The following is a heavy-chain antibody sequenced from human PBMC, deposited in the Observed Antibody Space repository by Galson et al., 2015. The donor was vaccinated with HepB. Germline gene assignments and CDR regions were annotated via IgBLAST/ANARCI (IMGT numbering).Heavy chain of an antibody. D-gene: IGHD4/OR15-4a*01. Sequence: SLRLSCAASGFTVSSNYMSWVRQAPGKGLEWVSVIYSGGSTYYADSVKGRFTISRDNSKNTLYLQMNSLRAEDTAVYYCARDGARIGDINYYYYYGMEVWGQGTTVTVSS. CDR1: GFTVSSNY. V-gene: IGHV3-53*01. J-gene: IGHJ6*02. CDR3: ARDGARIGDINYYYYYGMEV. CDR2: IYSGGST.